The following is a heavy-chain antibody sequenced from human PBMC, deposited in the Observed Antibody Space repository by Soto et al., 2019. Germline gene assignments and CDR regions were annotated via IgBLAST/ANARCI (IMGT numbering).Heavy chain of an antibody. Sequence: ASVKVSCKASGYTFTGYAMHWVRQAPGQRLEWMGWINAGNGNTKYSQKFQGRVTISRDTSASTAYMELSSLGSEDTAVYYCARAVAVPADFDYWGQGTLDTVSS. D-gene: IGHD6-19*01. V-gene: IGHV1-3*01. CDR3: ARAVAVPADFDY. CDR2: INAGNGNT. J-gene: IGHJ4*02. CDR1: GYTFTGYA.